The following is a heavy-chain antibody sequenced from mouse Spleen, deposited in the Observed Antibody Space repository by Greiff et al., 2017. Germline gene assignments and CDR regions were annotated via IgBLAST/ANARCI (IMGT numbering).Heavy chain of an antibody. J-gene: IGHJ3*01. CDR1: GFTFSDYG. D-gene: IGHD4-1*01. V-gene: IGHV5-17*01. Sequence: EVQLVESGGGLVKPGGSLKLSCAASGFTFSDYGMHWVRQAPEKGLEWVAYISSGSSTIYYADTVKGRFTISRDNAKNTLFLQMTSLRSEDTAMYYCARAGTRGSWFAYWGQGTLVTVSA. CDR3: ARAGTRGSWFAY. CDR2: ISSGSSTI.